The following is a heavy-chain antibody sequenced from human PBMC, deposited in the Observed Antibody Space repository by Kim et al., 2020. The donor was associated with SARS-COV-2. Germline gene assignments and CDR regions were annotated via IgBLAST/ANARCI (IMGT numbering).Heavy chain of an antibody. V-gene: IGHV4-34*01. D-gene: IGHD5-12*01. CDR2: INHSGST. CDR3: ARALPTRWLQLRDWVDY. CDR1: GGSFSGYY. J-gene: IGHJ4*02. Sequence: SETLSLTCAVYGGSFSGYYWSWIRQPPGKGLEWIGEINHSGSTNYNPSLKSRVTISVDTSKNQFSLKLSSVTAADTAVYYCARALPTRWLQLRDWVDYWGQGTLVTVSS.